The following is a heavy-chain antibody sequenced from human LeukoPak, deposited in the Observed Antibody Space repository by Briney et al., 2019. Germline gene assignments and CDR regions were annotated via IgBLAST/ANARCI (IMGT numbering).Heavy chain of an antibody. V-gene: IGHV3-30*02. CDR1: GFTFTANG. D-gene: IGHD4-17*01. CDR2: IRPDGHNK. Sequence: GGSLRLSCGASGFTFTANGMHWVRQAPGKGLEWVAFIRPDGHNKYSADSVKGRFTISRDNSKNTLYLQMNSLRAEDTAVYYCANPPTVTKIRFDSWGQGTLVTVSS. CDR3: ANPPTVTKIRFDS. J-gene: IGHJ5*01.